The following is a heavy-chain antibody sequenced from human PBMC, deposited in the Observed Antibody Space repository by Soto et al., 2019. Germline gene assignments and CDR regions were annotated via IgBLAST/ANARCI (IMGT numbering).Heavy chain of an antibody. J-gene: IGHJ6*02. D-gene: IGHD4-17*01. Sequence: SVKVSCKTSGFTFSSSAVHWVRQARGHRLQWIGWIDVGSANANYAQKFQGRVTITADESTSTAYMELSSLRSEDTAVYYCAVTVTTTLYYYYYGMDVWGQGTTVTVSS. V-gene: IGHV1-58*01. CDR1: GFTFSSSA. CDR3: AVTVTTTLYYYYYGMDV. CDR2: IDVGSANA.